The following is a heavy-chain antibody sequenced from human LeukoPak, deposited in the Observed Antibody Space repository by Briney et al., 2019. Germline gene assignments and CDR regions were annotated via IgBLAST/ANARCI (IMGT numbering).Heavy chain of an antibody. D-gene: IGHD6-19*01. CDR3: ARVSSGWYYFDY. Sequence: SVKVSCKASGGTFSSYAISWVRQAPGQGLEWMGGIIPIFGTANYAQKSQGRVTITADESTSTAYMELSSLRSEDTAVYYCARVSSGWYYFDYWGQGTLVTVSS. V-gene: IGHV1-69*13. CDR1: GGTFSSYA. CDR2: IIPIFGTA. J-gene: IGHJ4*02.